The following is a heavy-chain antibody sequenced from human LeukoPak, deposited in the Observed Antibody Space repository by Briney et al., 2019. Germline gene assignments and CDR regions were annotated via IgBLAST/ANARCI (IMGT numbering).Heavy chain of an antibody. V-gene: IGHV3-30*02. CDR1: GFTFNTYA. J-gene: IGHJ4*02. Sequence: PGGFLRLSCAASGFTFNTYAMHWIRQAPGRGLEWVAFIRSDGSNKNYADSVKGRFTISRDNSKNTLYLQMNSLRVEDTGVYYCATLSLNWNYNHYFDFWGQGTLVTISS. CDR3: ATLSLNWNYNHYFDF. CDR2: IRSDGSNK. D-gene: IGHD1-7*01.